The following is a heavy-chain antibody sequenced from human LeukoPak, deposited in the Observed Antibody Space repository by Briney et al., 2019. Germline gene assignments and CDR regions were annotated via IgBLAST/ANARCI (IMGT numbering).Heavy chain of an antibody. V-gene: IGHV4-59*01. CDR1: DDSITMYY. D-gene: IGHD6-13*01. CDR2: VDHTGST. J-gene: IGHJ2*01. CDR3: ARVYYSRSYDYWYFNL. Sequence: SETLSLTCTVSDDSITMYYWTWIRQPPGKGLEWIGYVDHTGSTNFNPSLNGRVSISRDTSKNQFSLKLRSVTAADTAVYYCARVYYSRSYDYWYFNLWGRGTLVTVSS.